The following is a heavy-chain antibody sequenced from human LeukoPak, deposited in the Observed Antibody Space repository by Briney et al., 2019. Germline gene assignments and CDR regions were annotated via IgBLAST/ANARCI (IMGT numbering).Heavy chain of an antibody. CDR2: ISYDGINK. CDR1: GFTFSKYA. V-gene: IGHV3-30*01. D-gene: IGHD2-2*01. CDR3: AREGYCSSTNCPRAFDI. Sequence: PGGSMRLSCAAYGFTFSKYAMHWVRQAPGKGLDWVAVISYDGINKYYADSVKGRFTISRDNAKNTLSLQMNGLRAEDTAVYYCAREGYCSSTNCPRAFDIWGQGTMVTVSS. J-gene: IGHJ3*02.